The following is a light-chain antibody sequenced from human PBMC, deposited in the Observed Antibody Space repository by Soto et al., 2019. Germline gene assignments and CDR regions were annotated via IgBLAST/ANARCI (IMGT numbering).Light chain of an antibody. Sequence: QSALTQPPSASGTPGQRVTISCSGSSSNIGSNTVNWYQQFPGTAPKLLIYSNNQRPSGVPDRFSGSKSGTSASLAISGLQSEDEADYYCAAWDGSLNGVIFGGGTKLTVL. V-gene: IGLV1-44*01. CDR1: SSNIGSNT. J-gene: IGLJ2*01. CDR3: AAWDGSLNGVI. CDR2: SNN.